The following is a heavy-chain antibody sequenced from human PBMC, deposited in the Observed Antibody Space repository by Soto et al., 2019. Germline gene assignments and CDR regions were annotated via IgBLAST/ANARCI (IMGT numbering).Heavy chain of an antibody. J-gene: IGHJ4*02. CDR2: ISYDGSNK. Sequence: GESLKISCAASGFTFSSYGMHWVRQAPGKGLEWVAVISYDGSNKYYADSVKGRFTISRDNSKNTLYLQMNSLRAEDTAVYYCAKVAVVVAATRDYFDYWGQGTLVTVSS. D-gene: IGHD2-15*01. CDR3: AKVAVVVAATRDYFDY. CDR1: GFTFSSYG. V-gene: IGHV3-30*18.